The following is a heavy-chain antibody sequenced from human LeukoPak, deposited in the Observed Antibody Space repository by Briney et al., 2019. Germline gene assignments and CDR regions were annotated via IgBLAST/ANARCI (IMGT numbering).Heavy chain of an antibody. J-gene: IGHJ4*02. D-gene: IGHD2-15*01. V-gene: IGHV3-21*01. CDR1: GFSFSSYS. CDR2: VSGGSDYI. CDR3: ARVGYCSGGSCYVLDY. Sequence: PGGSLRLSCAASGFSFSSYSMNWVRQAPGKGLEWVSSVSGGSDYIYYADSVKGRFTISRDNAINSLYLQMNSLRAEDTAVYYCARVGYCSGGSCYVLDYWGQGTLVTASS.